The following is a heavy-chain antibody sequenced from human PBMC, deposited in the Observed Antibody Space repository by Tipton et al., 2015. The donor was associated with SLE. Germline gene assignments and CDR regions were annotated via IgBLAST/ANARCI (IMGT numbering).Heavy chain of an antibody. V-gene: IGHV4-61*02. CDR3: ARLPVVYYYYMDV. CDR2: IYPSVSA. D-gene: IGHD4-23*01. Sequence: TLSLTCTVSGDSISTGNYYWSWIRQPAGKGLEWIGRIYPSVSANYNPSLKSQVTMSIDTSKNQFSLKLSSVTAADTAVYYCARLPVVYYYYMDVWGKGTTVTVSS. J-gene: IGHJ6*03. CDR1: GDSISTGNYY.